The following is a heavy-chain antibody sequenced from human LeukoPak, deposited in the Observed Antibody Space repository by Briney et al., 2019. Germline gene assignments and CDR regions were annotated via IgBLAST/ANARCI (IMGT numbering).Heavy chain of an antibody. J-gene: IGHJ4*02. V-gene: IGHV3-53*01. Sequence: PGGSLRLSCAASGFTVSSNYMSWVRQAPGKGLEWVSVIYSGGSTYYADSVKGRFTISRDNSKNTLYLQMNSLRAEDTAVYYCARGMSIVVVPAAIPHYYFDYWGQGTLVTVSS. CDR2: IYSGGST. CDR3: ARGMSIVVVPAAIPHYYFDY. D-gene: IGHD2-2*02. CDR1: GFTVSSNY.